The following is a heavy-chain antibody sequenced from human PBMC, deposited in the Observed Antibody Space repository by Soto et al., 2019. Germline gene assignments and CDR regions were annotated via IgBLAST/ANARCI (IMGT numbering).Heavy chain of an antibody. CDR1: GFTFSSYA. J-gene: IGHJ4*02. CDR2: ISYDGSNK. V-gene: IGHV3-30-3*01. Sequence: GGSLRLSCAASGFTFSSYAMHWVRQAPGKGLEWVAVISYDGSNKYYADSVKGRFTISRDNSKNTLYLQMNSLRAEDTAVYYCARDRGVVTFDYWGQGTLVTV. CDR3: ARDRGVVTFDY. D-gene: IGHD2-15*01.